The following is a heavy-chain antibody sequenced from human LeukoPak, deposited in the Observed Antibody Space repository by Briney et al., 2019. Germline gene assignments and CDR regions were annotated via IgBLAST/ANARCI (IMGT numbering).Heavy chain of an antibody. J-gene: IGHJ4*02. CDR3: ARENGVVQAATLDY. D-gene: IGHD2-2*01. CDR1: GFTFSSSS. Sequence: GGSLRLSCAASGFTFSSSSMNWVRQAPGKGLEWVSSISSSGSYIYYADSVKGRFTISRDNAKNSLYLQMNSLRAEDTAVYYCARENGVVQAATLDYWGQGTLVTVSS. CDR2: ISSSGSYI. V-gene: IGHV3-21*01.